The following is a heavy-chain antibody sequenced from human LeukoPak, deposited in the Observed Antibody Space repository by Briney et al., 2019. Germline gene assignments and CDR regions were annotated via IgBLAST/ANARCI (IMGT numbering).Heavy chain of an antibody. V-gene: IGHV1-46*01. J-gene: IGHJ3*02. CDR2: IIPSGGRT. CDR3: ARDRSYDILTGYRDAFDI. CDR1: GSGYTFSSDY. Sequence: ASVKVSCKASGSGYTFSSDYMHWVRQAPGQGLEWMGRIIPSGGRTIYAQKFEGRLTLTRDMSTGTFYMALSSLRSDDTAVYYCARDRSYDILTGYRDAFDIWGQGTMVTVSS. D-gene: IGHD3-9*01.